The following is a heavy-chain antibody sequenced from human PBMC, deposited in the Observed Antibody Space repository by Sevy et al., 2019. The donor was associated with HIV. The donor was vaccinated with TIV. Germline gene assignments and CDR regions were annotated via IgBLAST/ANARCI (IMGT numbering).Heavy chain of an antibody. D-gene: IGHD6-6*01. CDR3: ARSLAARPGRGYNWFDP. Sequence: GGSLRLSCAASGFTFSSYSMNWVRQAPGKGLEWVSYISSSSSTIYYAASVKGRFTISRDKAKNSLYLQMNSLRDEDTAVYYCARSLAARPGRGYNWFDPWGQGTLVTVSS. CDR1: GFTFSSYS. CDR2: ISSSSSTI. V-gene: IGHV3-48*02. J-gene: IGHJ5*02.